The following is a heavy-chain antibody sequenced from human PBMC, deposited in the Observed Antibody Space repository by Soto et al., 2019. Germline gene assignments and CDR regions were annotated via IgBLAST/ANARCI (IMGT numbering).Heavy chain of an antibody. CDR3: ARPTKRIAVAGPYYYGMDV. CDR2: INAGNGNT. J-gene: IGHJ6*02. V-gene: IGHV1-3*01. D-gene: IGHD6-19*01. CDR1: GYTFTSYA. Sequence: ASVKVSCKASGYTFTSYAMHWVRQAPGQRLEWMGWINAGNGNTKYSQKFQGRVTITRDTSASTAYMELSSLRSEDTAVYYCARPTKRIAVAGPYYYGMDVWCQGPTVTVSS.